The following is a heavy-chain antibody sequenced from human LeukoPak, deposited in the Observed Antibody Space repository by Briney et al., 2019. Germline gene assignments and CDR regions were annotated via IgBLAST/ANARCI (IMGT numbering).Heavy chain of an antibody. J-gene: IGHJ4*02. CDR3: ARCPTDCSSTSCYVWYFDY. Sequence: SETLSLTCAVYGGSFSGSYWSWIRQPPGKGLEWIGEIYHSGSTKYNPSLKSRVTISVDTSKNQFSLQLSSVTAAHTAVYYCARCPTDCSSTSCYVWYFDYWGQGTLVTVSS. D-gene: IGHD2-2*01. CDR2: IYHSGST. CDR1: GGSFSGSY. V-gene: IGHV4-34*01.